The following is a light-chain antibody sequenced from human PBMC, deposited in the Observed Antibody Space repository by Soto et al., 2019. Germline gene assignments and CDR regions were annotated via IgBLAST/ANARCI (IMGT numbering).Light chain of an antibody. Sequence: DIQMTQSPSTLSGSVGDRVTITCRASQTIRSWLAWYQQKPGKAPKLLIYKASTLKSGVPSRFSGSGSGTEFTLTTSSLQPDDFATDYCQPYNSYPEAFRQGTKVELK. J-gene: IGKJ1*01. CDR2: KAS. CDR1: QTIRSW. CDR3: QPYNSYPEA. V-gene: IGKV1-5*03.